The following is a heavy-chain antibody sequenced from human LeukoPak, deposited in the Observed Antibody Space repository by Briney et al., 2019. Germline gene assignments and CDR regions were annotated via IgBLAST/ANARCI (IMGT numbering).Heavy chain of an antibody. Sequence: GGSLRLSCAASGFTFSSYAMHWVRQAPGKGLEWVAVISYDGSNKYYADSVKGRFTISRDNSKNTLYLQMNSLRAEDTAVYYCARQVGSYYLDYWGQGTLVTVSS. CDR3: ARQVGSYYLDY. J-gene: IGHJ4*02. V-gene: IGHV3-30-3*01. CDR2: ISYDGSNK. CDR1: GFTFSSYA. D-gene: IGHD1-26*01.